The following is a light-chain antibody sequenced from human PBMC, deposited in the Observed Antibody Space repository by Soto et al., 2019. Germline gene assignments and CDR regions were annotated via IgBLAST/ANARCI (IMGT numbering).Light chain of an antibody. Sequence: EIVLTQSPGTLALSPGERATLSCRASQSVSSSFLAWYQQKPGQAPRLLIYGASSRATGIPERFSGSGSGTDFTLTISRLEPEDFAVYYCQQYDSSPPITVGQGTRLDIK. CDR3: QQYDSSPPIT. CDR1: QSVSSSF. V-gene: IGKV3-20*01. J-gene: IGKJ5*01. CDR2: GAS.